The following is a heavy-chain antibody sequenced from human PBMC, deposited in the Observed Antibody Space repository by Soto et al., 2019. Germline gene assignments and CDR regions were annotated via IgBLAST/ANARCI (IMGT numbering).Heavy chain of an antibody. J-gene: IGHJ6*02. CDR3: ARLYDVYYAMDA. CDR1: GYTFTSHW. Sequence: EVQLVQSGVELKKPGESLRISCKASGYTFTSHWITWVRQMPGKGLEWMGKIDPSDSYSTFSPSFEGHVSISADKSINTVYLHLNSLKASDTATYYCARLYDVYYAMDAWGQGTTVTVSS. CDR2: IDPSDSYS. D-gene: IGHD5-12*01. V-gene: IGHV5-10-1*03.